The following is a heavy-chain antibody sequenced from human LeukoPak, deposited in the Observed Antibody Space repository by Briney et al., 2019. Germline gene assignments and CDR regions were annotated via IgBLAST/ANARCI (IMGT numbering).Heavy chain of an antibody. Sequence: GGSLRLSCAASGFTFDDYGMSWVRQAPGKGLEWVSGINWNGGSTGYADYVKGRFTISGDNAKNSLYLQMNSLRAEDTALYYCARTLTGYPRHFDYWGQGTLVTVSS. J-gene: IGHJ4*02. V-gene: IGHV3-20*04. CDR1: GFTFDDYG. CDR2: INWNGGST. CDR3: ARTLTGYPRHFDY. D-gene: IGHD3-9*01.